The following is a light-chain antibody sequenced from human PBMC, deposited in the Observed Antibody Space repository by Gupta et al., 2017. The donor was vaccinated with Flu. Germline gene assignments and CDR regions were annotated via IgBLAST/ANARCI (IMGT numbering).Light chain of an antibody. CDR3: QQYNNYYTWT. V-gene: IGKV1-5*03. J-gene: IGKJ1*01. CDR2: RVS. CDR1: QGINDG. Sequence: DRVTITCRASQGINDGLAWYQHKPEKVPKLLIYRVSNLESGVPSRFSASGSGTEFTLTISDLQPDDFATYYCQQYNNYYTWTFGQGTRVEV.